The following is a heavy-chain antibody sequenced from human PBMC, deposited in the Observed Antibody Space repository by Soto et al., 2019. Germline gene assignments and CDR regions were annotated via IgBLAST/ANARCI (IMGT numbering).Heavy chain of an antibody. D-gene: IGHD3-22*01. V-gene: IGHV4-39*01. J-gene: IGHJ6*02. CDR3: ARHPEYYYDSSGYHYYYYYGMDV. CDR2: IYYSGST. Sequence: SGTLSLTCTVSGGSISSSSYYWGWIRQPPGKGLEWIGSIYYSGSTYYNPSLKSRVTISVDTSKNQFSLKLSSVTAADTAVYYCARHPEYYYDSSGYHYYYYYGMDVWGQGTTVTVSS. CDR1: GGSISSSSYY.